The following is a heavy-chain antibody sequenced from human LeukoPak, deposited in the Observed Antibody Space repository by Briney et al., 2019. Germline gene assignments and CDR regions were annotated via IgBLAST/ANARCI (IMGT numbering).Heavy chain of an antibody. CDR2: INHSGST. D-gene: IGHD6-19*01. J-gene: IGHJ4*02. CDR3: ARSSIAVAGHFDY. V-gene: IGHV4-34*01. Sequence: SETLSLTCTVSGGSISSYYWSWIRQPPGKGLEWIGEINHSGSTNYNPSLKSRVTISVDTSKNQFSLKLSSVTAADTAVYYCARSSIAVAGHFDYWGQGTLVTVSS. CDR1: GGSISSYY.